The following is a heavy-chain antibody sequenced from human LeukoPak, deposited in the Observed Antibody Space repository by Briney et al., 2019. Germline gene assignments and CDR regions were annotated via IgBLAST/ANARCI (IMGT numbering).Heavy chain of an antibody. D-gene: IGHD6-19*01. CDR2: ISNSDSLT. V-gene: IGHV3-11*04. CDR1: GFTFSDYY. Sequence: GGSLRLSCTASGFTFSDYYMSWIRQAPGKGLEWVPYISNSDSLTYYAESVKGRFTIYRDNANTSLYLQMNSLRVEDTAVYYCARWRGHGWRVNDNWGQGTLVTVSS. CDR3: ARWRGHGWRVNDN. J-gene: IGHJ4*02.